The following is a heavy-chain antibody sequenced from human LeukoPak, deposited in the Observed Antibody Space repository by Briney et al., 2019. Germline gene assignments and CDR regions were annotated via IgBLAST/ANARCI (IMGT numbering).Heavy chain of an antibody. D-gene: IGHD3-22*01. CDR2: FDPEDGET. CDR3: ARDYYYDSSGYYTYYFDY. CDR1: GYTLTELS. V-gene: IGHV1-24*01. J-gene: IGHJ4*02. Sequence: ASVKVSCKVSGYTLTELSMHWVRQAPGKGLEWMGGFDPEDGETIYAQRFQGRVTMTRDTSTTTVYMELTSLRSEDTAVYYCARDYYYDSSGYYTYYFDYWGQGTQVTVSS.